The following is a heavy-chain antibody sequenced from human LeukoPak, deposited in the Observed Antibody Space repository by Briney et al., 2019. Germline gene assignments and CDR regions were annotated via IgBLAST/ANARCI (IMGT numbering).Heavy chain of an antibody. V-gene: IGHV4-59*01. Sequence: SETLSLTCTVSGGSISSYYWSWIRQPPGKGLEWIGYIYYSGSTNYNPSLKSRVTISVDTSKNQFSLKLSSVTAADTAVYYCAGLYGSGSYWSRFFDYWGQGTLVTVSS. CDR3: AGLYGSGSYWSRFFDY. D-gene: IGHD3-10*01. J-gene: IGHJ4*02. CDR2: IYYSGST. CDR1: GGSISSYY.